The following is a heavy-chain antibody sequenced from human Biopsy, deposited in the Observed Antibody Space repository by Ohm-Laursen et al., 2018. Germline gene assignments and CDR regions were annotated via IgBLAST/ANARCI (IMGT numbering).Heavy chain of an antibody. D-gene: IGHD3-3*01. V-gene: IGHV4-59*07. CDR2: IYYSGTT. J-gene: IGHJ5*01. CDR1: GESMVTYY. CDR3: ARVRGGFLEWFDY. Sequence: SDTLSLTCTVSGESMVTYYWTWIRQPPGKGLEWIASIYYSGTTNKNPSLKSRATISVDTSKRQFYLELSSVTAADTAIYYCARVRGGFLEWFDYWGQGTLITVSS.